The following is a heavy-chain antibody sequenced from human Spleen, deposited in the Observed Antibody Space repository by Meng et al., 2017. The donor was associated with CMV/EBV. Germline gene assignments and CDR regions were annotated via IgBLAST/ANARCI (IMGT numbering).Heavy chain of an antibody. CDR3: AREIKAYCSSTSCYPPY. D-gene: IGHD2-2*01. CDR1: GFTFSSYA. V-gene: IGHV3-23*01. Sequence: GGSLRLSCVASGFTFSSYAMSWVRQAPGKGLEWVSGISSSGGNTYYANSVKGRFTISRDNAKNSLYLQMNSLRAEDTAVYYCAREIKAYCSSTSCYPPYWGQGTLVTVSS. CDR2: ISSSGGNT. J-gene: IGHJ4*02.